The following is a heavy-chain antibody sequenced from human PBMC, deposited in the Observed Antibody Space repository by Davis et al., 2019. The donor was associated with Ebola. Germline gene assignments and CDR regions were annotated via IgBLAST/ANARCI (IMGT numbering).Heavy chain of an antibody. Sequence: ASVKVSCKASGYTFTSYAMHWVRQATGQRLEWMGWINAGNGNTKYSQKFQGRVTITRDTSASTAYMELSSLRSEDTAVYYCARFSLYSSDWDYWGQGTLVTVSS. CDR3: ARFSLYSSDWDY. J-gene: IGHJ4*02. V-gene: IGHV1-3*01. CDR1: GYTFTSYA. D-gene: IGHD6-19*01. CDR2: INAGNGNT.